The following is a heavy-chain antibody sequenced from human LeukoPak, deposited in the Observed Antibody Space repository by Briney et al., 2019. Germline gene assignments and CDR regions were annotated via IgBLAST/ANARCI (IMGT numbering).Heavy chain of an antibody. CDR3: ARRLTQYDCFDP. V-gene: IGHV6-1*01. CDR2: TYYRSTWYN. CDR1: GDSVSSNSVT. J-gene: IGHJ5*02. D-gene: IGHD2-2*01. Sequence: SQTLSPTCAISGDSVSSNSVTWNWIRQSPSRGLEWLGRTYYRSTWYNDYAVSVRGRITVNPDTSKNQFSLHLNSVTPEDTAVYYCARRLTQYDCFDPRGQGILVTVSS.